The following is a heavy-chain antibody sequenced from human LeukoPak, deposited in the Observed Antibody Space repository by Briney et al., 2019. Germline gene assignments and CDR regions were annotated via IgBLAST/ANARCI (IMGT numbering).Heavy chain of an antibody. D-gene: IGHD2-15*01. CDR1: GGSFSGYY. Sequence: SETLSLTCAVYGGSFSGYYWSWIRQPPGKGLEWIGEINHSGSTNYNPSLKSRVTISVDTSKNQFSLKLSSVTAADTAVYYCARRRDIVVVVAATSLTGVDYWGQGTLVTVSS. J-gene: IGHJ4*02. V-gene: IGHV4-34*01. CDR3: ARRRDIVVVVAATSLTGVDY. CDR2: INHSGST.